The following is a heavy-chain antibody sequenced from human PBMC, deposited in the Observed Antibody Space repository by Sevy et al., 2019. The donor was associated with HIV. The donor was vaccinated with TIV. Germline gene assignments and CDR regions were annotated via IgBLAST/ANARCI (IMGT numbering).Heavy chain of an antibody. J-gene: IGHJ4*02. CDR1: GGSISSGGYY. CDR3: ARADLMARSLDY. D-gene: IGHD5-12*01. Sequence: SETLSLTCTVSGGSISSGGYYWSWILQHPGKGLEWIGYIYYSGSTYYNPSLKSRVTISVDTSKNQFSLKLSSVTAADTAVYYCARADLMARSLDYWGQGTLVTVSS. CDR2: IYYSGST. V-gene: IGHV4-31*03.